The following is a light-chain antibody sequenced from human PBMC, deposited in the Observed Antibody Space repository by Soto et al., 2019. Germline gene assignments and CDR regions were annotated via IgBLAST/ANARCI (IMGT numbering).Light chain of an antibody. V-gene: IGKV3-20*01. CDR1: ETVPSSY. J-gene: IGKJ4*01. CDR3: QQYGNSPLT. Sequence: EIVLTQSPGTLSLSAGESATLSCRASETVPSSYLAWFQQRPSQAPRLLIYGASNRATGVPDRFSGSGSGAECSLTINGLEPEDFAVYICQQYGNSPLTFGGGTRMEIK. CDR2: GAS.